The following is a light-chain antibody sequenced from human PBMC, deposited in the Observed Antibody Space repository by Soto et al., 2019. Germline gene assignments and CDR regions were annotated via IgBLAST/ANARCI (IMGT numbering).Light chain of an antibody. CDR1: QSISGSY. Sequence: EIVLTQSPGTLSLSPGARFTLSCRASQSISGSYLAWYQQKRGQAPRLLVYGATTRATGIPDRFSGSGSGSDFTLISSRLEPEDFAVYFCQQYGVSPQSFGPGTKVDIK. CDR2: GAT. V-gene: IGKV3-20*01. J-gene: IGKJ3*01. CDR3: QQYGVSPQS.